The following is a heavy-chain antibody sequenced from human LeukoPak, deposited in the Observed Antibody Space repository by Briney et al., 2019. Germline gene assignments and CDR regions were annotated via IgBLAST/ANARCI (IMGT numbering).Heavy chain of an antibody. CDR3: ARLGYSSSWLVG. CDR1: GGSISSGGYY. CDR2: IYYSGST. V-gene: IGHV4-31*03. Sequence: PSQTLSLTCTVSGGSISSGGYYWSWIRQHPGKGLEWIGYIYYSGSTNYNPSLKSRVTISVDTSKNQFSLKLSSVTAADTAVYYCARLGYSSSWLVGWGQGTLVTVSS. D-gene: IGHD6-13*01. J-gene: IGHJ4*02.